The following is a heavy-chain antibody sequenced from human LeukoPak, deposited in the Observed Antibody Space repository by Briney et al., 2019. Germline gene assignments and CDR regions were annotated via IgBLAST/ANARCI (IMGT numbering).Heavy chain of an antibody. Sequence: GGSLRLSCEGSGFTFSNYWMGWVRQAPGKGLQWVANIKTDGSEKYYVDSVKGRFTISRDNAKNSLYLQMNSLRAEDTVVYYCATYSSLNRREFQYWGQGTPLTVSS. D-gene: IGHD3-22*01. CDR1: GFTFSNYW. CDR2: IKTDGSEK. CDR3: ATYSSLNRREFQY. V-gene: IGHV3-7*01. J-gene: IGHJ1*01.